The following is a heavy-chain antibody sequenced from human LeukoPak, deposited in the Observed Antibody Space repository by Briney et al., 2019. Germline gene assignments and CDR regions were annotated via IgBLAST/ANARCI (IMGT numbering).Heavy chain of an antibody. D-gene: IGHD3-22*01. Sequence: SETLSLTCTVSGVSISSSSYYWGWIRQPPGKGLEWIGSIYYSGSTYYNPSLKSRVTISVDTSKNQFSLKLSSVTAADTAVYYCAREHYDGSGYFVYWGQGTLVTVSS. J-gene: IGHJ4*02. CDR1: GVSISSSSYY. CDR3: AREHYDGSGYFVY. CDR2: IYYSGST. V-gene: IGHV4-39*07.